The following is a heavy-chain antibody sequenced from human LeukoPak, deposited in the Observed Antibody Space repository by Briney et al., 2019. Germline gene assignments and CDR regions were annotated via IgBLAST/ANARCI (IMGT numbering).Heavy chain of an antibody. CDR3: ARGQYCSSTSCYVIGAFDI. CDR2: ISGSGNST. CDR1: GFTFSSYA. D-gene: IGHD2-2*01. Sequence: PGGSLRLSCAASGFTFSSYAMSWVRQAPGKGLEWVSAISGSGNSTYYADSVKGRFTISRDNSKNTLHLQMNTLRAEDTALYYCARGQYCSSTSCYVIGAFDIWGQGTMATVSS. J-gene: IGHJ3*02. V-gene: IGHV3-23*01.